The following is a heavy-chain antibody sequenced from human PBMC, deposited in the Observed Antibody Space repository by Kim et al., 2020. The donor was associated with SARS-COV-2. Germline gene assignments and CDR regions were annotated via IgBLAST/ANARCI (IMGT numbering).Heavy chain of an antibody. V-gene: IGHV4-34*01. J-gene: IGHJ4*02. D-gene: IGHD1-26*01. CDR3: ARAQQWELLVFVDY. Sequence: NPSLKSRVTISVDASKNQFALKLSSVTAADTAVYYGARAQQWELLVFVDYWGQGTLVTVSS.